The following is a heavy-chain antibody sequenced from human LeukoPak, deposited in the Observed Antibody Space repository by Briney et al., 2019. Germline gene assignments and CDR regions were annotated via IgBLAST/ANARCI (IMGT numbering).Heavy chain of an antibody. CDR1: GYTSTGHY. D-gene: IGHD2-2*01. CDR3: ARYCPSSCNAGDTFDI. J-gene: IGHJ3*02. CDR2: LNPNNGGT. V-gene: IGHV1-2*02. Sequence: ASVKVSCKASGYTSTGHYLHWVRQAPGQGLEWMGWLNPNNGGTKYAQKFQGRVTMTRDTSITTAYMELSSLRSDDTAVYYCARYCPSSCNAGDTFDIWGQGTVVTVSS.